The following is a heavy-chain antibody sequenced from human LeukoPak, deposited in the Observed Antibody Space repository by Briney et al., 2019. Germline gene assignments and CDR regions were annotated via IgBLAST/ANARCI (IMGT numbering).Heavy chain of an antibody. V-gene: IGHV1-18*01. CDR3: AREGVVVAAFDY. CDR1: GYTFTSYG. CDR2: ISAYNGNT. D-gene: IGHD2-15*01. J-gene: IGHJ4*02. Sequence: ASVKVSCKASGYTFTSYGISWVRQAPGQGLEWMGWISAYNGNTNYAQKLQGRVTMTTDTSTSTVYMELSSLRSEDTAVYYCAREGVVVAAFDYWGQGTLVTVSS.